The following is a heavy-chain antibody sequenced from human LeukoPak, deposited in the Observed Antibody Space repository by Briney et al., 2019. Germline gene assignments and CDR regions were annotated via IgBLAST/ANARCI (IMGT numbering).Heavy chain of an antibody. D-gene: IGHD3-9*01. V-gene: IGHV1-46*01. CDR1: GYTFTSYY. CDR3: ARAPAWNDILTGSFAD. Sequence: ASVKVSCKASGYTFTSYYMHWVRQAPGQGLEWMGIINPSGGSTSYAQKFQGRVTMTRDMSTSTVYMELSSLRSEDTAVYYCARAPAWNDILTGSFADWGQGTLVTVSS. CDR2: INPSGGST. J-gene: IGHJ4*02.